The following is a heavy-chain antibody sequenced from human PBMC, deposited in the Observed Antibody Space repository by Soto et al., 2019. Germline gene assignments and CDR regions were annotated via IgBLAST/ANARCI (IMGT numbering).Heavy chain of an antibody. CDR3: ARKHSLDYIRWGLGP. D-gene: IGHD4-4*01. J-gene: IGHJ5*02. Sequence: QVQLVQSGSEVKKPGASVKVSCKASGYPFSDNQIHWLRRAPGQGLEWMGRINPKSDDTNYAQKFQGRVTMTRDTSNDTAYLELTGLTSDDTAHYYCARKHSLDYIRWGLGPWGPGTLVTVSS. CDR1: GYPFSDNQ. V-gene: IGHV1-2*02. CDR2: INPKSDDT.